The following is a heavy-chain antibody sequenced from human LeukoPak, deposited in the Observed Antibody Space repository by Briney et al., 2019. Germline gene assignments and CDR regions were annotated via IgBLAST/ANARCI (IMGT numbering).Heavy chain of an antibody. CDR2: ISSSGSTI. J-gene: IGHJ4*02. Sequence: AGGSLRLSCAASGFTFSSYEMNWVRQAPGKGLEWVSYISSSGSTIYYADSVKGRFTISRDNAKNSLYLQMNSLRAEDTAVYYCARDGGYCVGGTCYSTHWGQGTRVTVSS. CDR3: ARDGGYCVGGTCYSTH. D-gene: IGHD2-15*01. CDR1: GFTFSSYE. V-gene: IGHV3-48*03.